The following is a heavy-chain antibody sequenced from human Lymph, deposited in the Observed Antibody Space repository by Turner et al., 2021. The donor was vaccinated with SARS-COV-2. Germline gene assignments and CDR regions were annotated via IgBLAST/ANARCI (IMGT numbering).Heavy chain of an antibody. CDR1: GYTLTAVS. Sequence: QVQLVQSGAEVKKPGASVKFSCKVSGYTLTAVSMHWVRQAPGKGLEWRGGFDPEDGETIYAQKIQGRVTMTEETATDTAYMELSSLRSEDTAVYYCATVPYDVWSGPSPGYYGMDVWGQGTTVTVSS. V-gene: IGHV1-24*01. CDR2: FDPEDGET. J-gene: IGHJ6*02. CDR3: ATVPYDVWSGPSPGYYGMDV. D-gene: IGHD3-3*01.